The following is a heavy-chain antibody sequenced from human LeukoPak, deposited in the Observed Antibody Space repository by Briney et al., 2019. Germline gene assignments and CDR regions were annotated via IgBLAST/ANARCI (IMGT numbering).Heavy chain of an antibody. V-gene: IGHV1-2*02. CDR1: GYTFSSYY. D-gene: IGHD3-22*01. CDR2: INPNSGGT. Sequence: ASVKVSCKASGYTFSSYYMHWVRQAPGQGLEWMGWINPNSGGTNYAQKFQGRVTMTRDTSISTAYMELSRLRSDDTAVYYCARSTLIVVVMDDAFDIWGQGTMVTVSS. J-gene: IGHJ3*02. CDR3: ARSTLIVVVMDDAFDI.